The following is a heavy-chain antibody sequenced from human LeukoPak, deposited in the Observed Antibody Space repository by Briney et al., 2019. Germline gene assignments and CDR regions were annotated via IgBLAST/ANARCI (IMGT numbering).Heavy chain of an antibody. D-gene: IGHD5-18*01. Sequence: GGSLRFSCAASGFTFSSYAMSWVRQAPGKGLEWVSAISGSGGSTYYADSVKGRFTISRDNSQNTLYLQMNSLRAEDTAVYYCAKDAGYSYGSRGFYFDYRGQGTLVTVSS. CDR3: AKDAGYSYGSRGFYFDY. CDR2: ISGSGGST. CDR1: GFTFSSYA. V-gene: IGHV3-23*01. J-gene: IGHJ4*02.